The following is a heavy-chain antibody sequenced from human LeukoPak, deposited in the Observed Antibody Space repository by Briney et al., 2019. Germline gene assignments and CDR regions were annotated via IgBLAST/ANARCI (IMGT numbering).Heavy chain of an antibody. Sequence: PSETLSLTCAVYGGSFSGYYWSWIRQPPGKGLEWIGEINHSGSTNYNPSLKSRVTISVDTSKNQFSLKLSSVTAADTAVYYCARGGNVLLRFVKGNYFDYWGQGTLVTVSS. V-gene: IGHV4-34*01. D-gene: IGHD3-10*01. CDR2: INHSGST. CDR3: ARGGNVLLRFVKGNYFDY. J-gene: IGHJ4*02. CDR1: GGSFSGYY.